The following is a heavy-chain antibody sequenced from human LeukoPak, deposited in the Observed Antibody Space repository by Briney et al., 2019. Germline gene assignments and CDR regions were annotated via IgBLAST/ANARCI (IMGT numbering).Heavy chain of an antibody. J-gene: IGHJ4*02. CDR2: IWYDGSNK. Sequence: GRSLRLSCAASGFTFSSYGMHWVRQAPGKGLEWVAVIWYDGSNKYYADSVKGRFTISRDNSKNTLYLQMNSLRAEDTAVYYCARQSPLGYCSGGSCLKTYYFDYWGQGTLVTVSS. CDR1: GFTFSSYG. CDR3: ARQSPLGYCSGGSCLKTYYFDY. V-gene: IGHV3-33*01. D-gene: IGHD2-15*01.